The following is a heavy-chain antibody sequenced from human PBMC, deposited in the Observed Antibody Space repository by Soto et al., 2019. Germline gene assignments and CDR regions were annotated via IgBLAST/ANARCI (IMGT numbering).Heavy chain of an antibody. CDR3: ARLSYSSGRWGDNWFDP. Sequence: GASVKVSCKASGYSFTSYDINWVRQAAGQGLEWMGWMNPNSGNTAYAQRFQGRVSMTRNTSITTAYMELSSLKASDTAMYYCARLSYSSGRWGDNWFDPWGQGTLVTVSS. J-gene: IGHJ5*02. V-gene: IGHV1-8*02. CDR1: GYSFTSYD. D-gene: IGHD6-19*01. CDR2: MNPNSGNT.